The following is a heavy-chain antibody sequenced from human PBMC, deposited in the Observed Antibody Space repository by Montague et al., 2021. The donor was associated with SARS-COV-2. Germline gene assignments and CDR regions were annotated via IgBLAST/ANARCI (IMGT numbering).Heavy chain of an antibody. CDR1: GGSISGDNYY. Sequence: TLSLTCTVSGGSISGDNYYWTWIRQHPGKGLEWIAYIYYTGGTYYNPSLQSRLRTSLDTPKNHFSLTLTSVTAADTAIYYCARNRGWGSRGAGYIDLWGRGTLVTVSS. V-gene: IGHV4-31*03. CDR2: IYYTGGT. D-gene: IGHD7-27*01. J-gene: IGHJ2*01. CDR3: ARNRGWGSRGAGYIDL.